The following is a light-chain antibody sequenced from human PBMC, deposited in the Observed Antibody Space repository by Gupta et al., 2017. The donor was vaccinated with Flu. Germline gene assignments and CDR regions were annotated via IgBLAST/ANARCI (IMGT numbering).Light chain of an antibody. V-gene: IGKV1-8*01. CDR2: AAS. J-gene: IGKJ4*01. CDR3: QQYYSYNQLN. Sequence: AWYQQKPGKAPKLLIYAASTLQSGVPSRFSGSGSGTEFTITISCLQSEDFATYYCQQYYSYNQLNFGGGNKVEIK.